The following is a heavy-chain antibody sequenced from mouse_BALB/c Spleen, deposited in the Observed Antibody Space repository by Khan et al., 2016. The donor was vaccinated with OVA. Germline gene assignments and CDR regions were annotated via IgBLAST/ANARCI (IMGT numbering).Heavy chain of an antibody. V-gene: IGHV5-9-3*01. CDR1: GFIFSSYA. J-gene: IGHJ4*01. D-gene: IGHD2-2*01. Sequence: EVELVESGGGLVKPGGSLKLSCSASGFIFSSYAMSWVRQIPEKRLEWVATISTGGHYTFYPDSVKGRFTISRDNAKNTVYLQMSSLRSEDTAIYYCARSLVEYQAMDYWGQGTSVTVSS. CDR2: ISTGGHYT. CDR3: ARSLVEYQAMDY.